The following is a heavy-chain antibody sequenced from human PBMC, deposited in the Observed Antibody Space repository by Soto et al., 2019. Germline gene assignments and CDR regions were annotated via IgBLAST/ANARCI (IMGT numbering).Heavy chain of an antibody. Sequence: GXSLRLSCAASGFTLSSYGMHWVRQAPGKGLEWVAVIWYDGSNKYYADSVKGRFTISRDNSKNTLYLQMNSLRAEDTAVYYCARPPLQSTFPLYWYYMDVCGKGTTVTLSS. J-gene: IGHJ6*03. CDR1: GFTLSSYG. CDR3: ARPPLQSTFPLYWYYMDV. D-gene: IGHD4-4*01. V-gene: IGHV3-33*01. CDR2: IWYDGSNK.